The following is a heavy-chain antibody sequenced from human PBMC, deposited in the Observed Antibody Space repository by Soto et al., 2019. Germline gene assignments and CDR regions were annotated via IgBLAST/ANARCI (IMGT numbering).Heavy chain of an antibody. CDR1: GFTFSNYA. CDR2: INVSGGGR. CDR3: AKALNRGSGWYLDFDY. V-gene: IGHV3-23*01. J-gene: IGHJ4*02. Sequence: GSLRLSCEVSGFTFSNYAMGWVRQTPGKGLEWVSAINVSGGGRYYADSVKGRFTISRDNSKNTVYLQMNSLSAEDTAVYYCAKALNRGSGWYLDFDYWGQGTLVTVSS. D-gene: IGHD6-19*01.